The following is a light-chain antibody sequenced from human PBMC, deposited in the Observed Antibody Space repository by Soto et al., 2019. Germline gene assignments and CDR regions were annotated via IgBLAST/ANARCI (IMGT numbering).Light chain of an antibody. Sequence: EIVLTQSPGTLSLSPGERATLSCRASQSVSSSYLAWYQQRPGQAPRLLIYGASSRATGIPDRFSGSGSGTEFTLTISRLESEDSAVYYCQHYGNSPYTFGRGTKVDIK. V-gene: IGKV3-20*01. J-gene: IGKJ2*01. CDR1: QSVSSSY. CDR3: QHYGNSPYT. CDR2: GAS.